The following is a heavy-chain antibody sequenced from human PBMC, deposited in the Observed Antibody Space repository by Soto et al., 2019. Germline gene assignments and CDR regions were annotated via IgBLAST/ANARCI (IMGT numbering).Heavy chain of an antibody. D-gene: IGHD3-3*01. Sequence: ASVKVSCKASGYTFTGYYMHWVRQAPGQGLEWMGWINPNSGGTNYAQKFQGRVTMTRDTSISTAYMELSRLRSDDTAVYYCASGGTYYDFWSGMPYYYYGMDVWGQGTTVTAP. CDR2: INPNSGGT. J-gene: IGHJ6*02. CDR1: GYTFTGYY. V-gene: IGHV1-2*02. CDR3: ASGGTYYDFWSGMPYYYYGMDV.